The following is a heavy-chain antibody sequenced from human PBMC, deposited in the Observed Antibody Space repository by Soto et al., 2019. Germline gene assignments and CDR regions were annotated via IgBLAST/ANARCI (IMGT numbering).Heavy chain of an antibody. Sequence: ASVKVSCKAFGFIFNKYAISWVRQAPGQGLEWMGWISANSGNTNYAQKLQGRVTMTTDTSTSTAYMELRSLRSDDTAVYYCATAGNYDSSGRDFWGQGTLVPVSS. J-gene: IGHJ4*02. CDR3: ATAGNYDSSGRDF. V-gene: IGHV1-18*04. D-gene: IGHD3-22*01. CDR2: ISANSGNT. CDR1: GFIFNKYA.